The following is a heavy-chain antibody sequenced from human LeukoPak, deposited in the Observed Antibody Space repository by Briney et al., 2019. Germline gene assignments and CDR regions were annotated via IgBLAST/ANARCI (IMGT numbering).Heavy chain of an antibody. V-gene: IGHV3-64*01. CDR1: GFTFSSYA. D-gene: IGHD6-19*01. J-gene: IGHJ4*02. CDR3: ARVESGWYLDY. CDR2: ISSNGGST. Sequence: GGSLRLSCAASGFTFSSYAMHWVRQAPGKGLEYVSAISSNGGSTYYANSVKGRFTISRDNSKNTLYLQMGSLRAEDMAMYYCARVESGWYLDYWGQGTLVTVSS.